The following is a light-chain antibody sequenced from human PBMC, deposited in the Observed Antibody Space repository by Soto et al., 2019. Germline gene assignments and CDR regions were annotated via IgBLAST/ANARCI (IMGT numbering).Light chain of an antibody. CDR1: QSVSSY. Sequence: EIVLTQSPATLSLSPGERATLSCRARQSVSSYLAWYQQKPGQAPRLLIYDACNRASGIPARFSGSGSGTDFTITISSLEPEDFAVYYCQQRSNWLTFGGGTKVEIK. J-gene: IGKJ4*01. V-gene: IGKV3-11*01. CDR2: DAC. CDR3: QQRSNWLT.